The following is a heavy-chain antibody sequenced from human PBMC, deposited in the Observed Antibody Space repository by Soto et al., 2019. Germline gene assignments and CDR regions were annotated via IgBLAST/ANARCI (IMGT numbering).Heavy chain of an antibody. CDR2: MYYGGNT. Sequence: QVQLEESGPGLVKPSETLSLACSVSGASVTTYYWNWIRQPPGKRLAWIGHMYYGGNTDYNPSLKGRVSFSVDTSKTPFSLNLTSLPSADTAVYYCATGRSGYATPYWGQGILVVVSS. CDR1: GASVTTYY. CDR3: ATGRSGYATPY. V-gene: IGHV4-59*02. J-gene: IGHJ4*02. D-gene: IGHD5-12*01.